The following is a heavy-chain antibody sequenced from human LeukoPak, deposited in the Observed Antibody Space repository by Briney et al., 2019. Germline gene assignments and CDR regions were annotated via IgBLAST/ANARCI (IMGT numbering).Heavy chain of an antibody. J-gene: IGHJ4*02. Sequence: GGSLRLSCTASGFSFSDCGMHWVRQAPGKGLEWVAVISYDGSNKYYADSVKGRFTISRDNSENTLYLQMNSLRVEDTAVYYCASTVVLVADYWGQGALVTVSS. CDR2: ISYDGSNK. D-gene: IGHD2-8*02. CDR1: GFSFSDCG. CDR3: ASTVVLVADY. V-gene: IGHV3-30*03.